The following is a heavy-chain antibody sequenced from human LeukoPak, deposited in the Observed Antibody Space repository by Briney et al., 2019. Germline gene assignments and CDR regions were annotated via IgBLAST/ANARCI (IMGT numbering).Heavy chain of an antibody. Sequence: NPSETLSLTCTVSGGSVSSYYWSWIRQPAGKGLEWIGRIYSSGSTNYNPSLKSRVTMSVDTSKNQFSLKLSSVTAADTAVYYCARTAGYYYDSSGSFDYWGQGTLVTVSS. J-gene: IGHJ4*02. V-gene: IGHV4-4*07. CDR2: IYSSGST. D-gene: IGHD3-22*01. CDR1: GGSVSSYY. CDR3: ARTAGYYYDSSGSFDY.